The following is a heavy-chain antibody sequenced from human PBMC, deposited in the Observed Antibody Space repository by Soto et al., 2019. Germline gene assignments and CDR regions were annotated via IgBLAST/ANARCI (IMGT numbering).Heavy chain of an antibody. V-gene: IGHV4-31*03. Sequence: QVQLQESGPGLVKPSQTLSLTCTVSGGSISSGGYYWSWIRQHPGKGLEWIGYIYYSGSTYYNPSLKIRLTISVDTSKNQFSLKLSSVTAADTAVYYCARDRRGYSSSWHRNYYYYYGMDVWGQGTTVTVSS. CDR3: ARDRRGYSSSWHRNYYYYYGMDV. J-gene: IGHJ6*02. CDR2: IYYSGST. D-gene: IGHD6-13*01. CDR1: GGSISSGGYY.